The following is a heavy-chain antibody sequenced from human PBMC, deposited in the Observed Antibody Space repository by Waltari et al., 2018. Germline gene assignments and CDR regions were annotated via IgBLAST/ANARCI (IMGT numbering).Heavy chain of an antibody. CDR1: GYRFTAYH. CDR3: ARDPGPIVGAPDY. V-gene: IGHV1-2*02. Sequence: QVQLVQSGTEVKKPGASVKVSCQASGYRFTAYHLHWFRQTPGQGLEWLGCSNPKKGDTGYAKNCRGRVTMARDTSINTVDMDLSGLRSDDTAVFYCARDPGPIVGAPDYWGQGTLVTVSS. CDR2: SNPKKGDT. J-gene: IGHJ4*02. D-gene: IGHD1-26*01.